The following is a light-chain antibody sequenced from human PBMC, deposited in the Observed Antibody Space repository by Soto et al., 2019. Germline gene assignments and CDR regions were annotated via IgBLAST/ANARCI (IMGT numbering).Light chain of an antibody. CDR3: QKYDRAPFT. Sequence: DIPMTQSPSSLSASVGDRVTITCRASQDISNFLVWFQQKPGKVPNLLIYGASTLQSGVPSRFSGGGAGTDFTLTISSLQPEDVATYFCQKYDRAPFTFGPGTTVDIK. CDR2: GAS. CDR1: QDISNF. J-gene: IGKJ3*01. V-gene: IGKV1-27*01.